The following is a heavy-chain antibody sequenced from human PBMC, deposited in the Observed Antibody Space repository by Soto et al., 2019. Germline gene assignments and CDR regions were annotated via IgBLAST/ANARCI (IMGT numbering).Heavy chain of an antibody. V-gene: IGHV3-9*01. CDR2: ISWNSGSI. CDR3: ARGVVDATPFDY. Sequence: EVQLVESGGGLVQPGRSLRLSCAASGFTFDDYAMHWVRQAPGKGLEWVSGISWNSGSIGYADSVKGRFTISRDNAKNSLYLQMNSLRAEDTALYFCARGVVDATPFDYWGQGTLVTVSS. D-gene: IGHD2-15*01. CDR1: GFTFDDYA. J-gene: IGHJ4*02.